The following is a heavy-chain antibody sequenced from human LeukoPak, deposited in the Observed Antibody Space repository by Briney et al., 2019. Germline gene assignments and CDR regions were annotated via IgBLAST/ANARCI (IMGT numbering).Heavy chain of an antibody. CDR1: GGSISSYY. CDR2: IYYSGST. CDR3: ARHRSVAVAGTYYFDY. D-gene: IGHD6-19*01. Sequence: PSETLSLTCTVPGGSISSYYWSWIRQPPGKGLEWIGYIYYSGSTNYNPSLKSRVTISVDTSKNQFSLKLSSVTAADTAVYYCARHRSVAVAGTYYFDYWGQGTLVTVSS. V-gene: IGHV4-59*08. J-gene: IGHJ4*02.